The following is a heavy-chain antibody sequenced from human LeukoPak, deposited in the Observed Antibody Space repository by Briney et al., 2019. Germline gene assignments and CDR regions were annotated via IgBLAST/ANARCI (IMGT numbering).Heavy chain of an antibody. D-gene: IGHD2-21*02. J-gene: IGHJ4*02. CDR2: IRHDGSIK. CDR3: ARGDCSGDCYHPLYY. CDR1: GFTFSTYA. Sequence: PGGSLRLSCAASGFTFSTYAMHWVRQAPGQGLDWVAFIRHDGSIKYHADSVKGRFTISRDNSKNTLYLQMNSLRTEDTAVYYCARGDCSGDCYHPLYYWGQGSLVTVSS. V-gene: IGHV3-30*02.